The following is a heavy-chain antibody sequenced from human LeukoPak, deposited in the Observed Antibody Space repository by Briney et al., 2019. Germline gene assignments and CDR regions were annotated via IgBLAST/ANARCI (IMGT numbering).Heavy chain of an antibody. D-gene: IGHD6-13*01. CDR3: AKDTRVDSGSRLAIYYYYYGMDV. CDR2: ISGSGGST. CDR1: GFTFSSYA. Sequence: GGSLRLSCAASGFTFSSYAMSWVRQAPGKGLEWVSAISGSGGSTYYADSVKGRFTISRDNSKNTLYLQMNSLRAEDTAVYYCAKDTRVDSGSRLAIYYYYYGMDVWGQGTTVTVSS. V-gene: IGHV3-23*01. J-gene: IGHJ6*02.